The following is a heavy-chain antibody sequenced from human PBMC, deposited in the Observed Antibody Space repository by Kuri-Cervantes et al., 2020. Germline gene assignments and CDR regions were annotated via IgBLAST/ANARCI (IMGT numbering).Heavy chain of an antibody. CDR3: AVGMTYNWDYVPYYFDY. D-gene: IGHD1-7*01. CDR2: INPSGGST. V-gene: IGHV1-46*01. CDR1: GYTFTGYY. J-gene: IGHJ4*02. Sequence: ASVKVSCKASGYTFTGYYMHWVRQAPGQGLEWMGIINPSGGSTSYAQKFQGRVTMTRDTSTSTVYMELSSLRSEDTAVYYCAVGMTYNWDYVPYYFDYWGQGTLVTVSS.